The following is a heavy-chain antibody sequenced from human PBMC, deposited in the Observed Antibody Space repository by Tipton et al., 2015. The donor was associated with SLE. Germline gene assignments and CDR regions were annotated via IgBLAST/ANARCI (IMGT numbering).Heavy chain of an antibody. CDR3: ARAPGLDRDYYYYFYRDV. CDR1: GGSFSGYY. J-gene: IGHJ6*03. V-gene: IGHV4-34*01. CDR2: INHSGGT. Sequence: TLSLTCAVYGGSFSGYYWSWIRQPPGKGLEWIGEINHSGGTNYNPSLKSRVTISVDTSKNQFSLKLSSVTAADTAVYYCARAPGLDRDYYYYFYRDVWDKGTTVTVSS. D-gene: IGHD3/OR15-3a*01.